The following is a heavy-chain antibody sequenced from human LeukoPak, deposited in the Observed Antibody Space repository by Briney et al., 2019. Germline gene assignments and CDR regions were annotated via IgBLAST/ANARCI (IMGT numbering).Heavy chain of an antibody. Sequence: PGGSLRLSCAASGFTFTSYAMSWVRQAPGKGLEWLSGISSTAGITYYSDSVKGRFTISRDNSKNTLYLQMNSLRAEDTAVYYCAKGYSNPSHFVYWGQGALVTVSS. J-gene: IGHJ4*02. CDR1: GFTFTSYA. D-gene: IGHD4-11*01. CDR2: ISSTAGIT. CDR3: AKGYSNPSHFVY. V-gene: IGHV3-23*01.